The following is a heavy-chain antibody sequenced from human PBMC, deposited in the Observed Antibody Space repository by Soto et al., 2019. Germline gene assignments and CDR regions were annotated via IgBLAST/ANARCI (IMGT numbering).Heavy chain of an antibody. CDR2: INPNSRGT. J-gene: IGHJ5*02. V-gene: IGHV1-2*02. CDR1: GYTFTDYF. CDR3: ARVTLKAGNWFDP. Sequence: SVKVSCKASGYTFTDYFIHWVRQAPGQGFEWMGWINPNSRGTNYAQKFQGRVTMTRDTSNNTAYMELRGLRSDDTAVYYCARVTLKAGNWFDPWGQGTLVTVSS.